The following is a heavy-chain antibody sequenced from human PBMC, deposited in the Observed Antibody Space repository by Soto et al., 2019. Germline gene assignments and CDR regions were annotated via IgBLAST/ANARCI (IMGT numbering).Heavy chain of an antibody. CDR2: INAGNGNT. J-gene: IGHJ3*02. D-gene: IGHD3-10*01. CDR1: GYTFTSYA. Sequence: ASVKVSCKASGYTFTSYAMHWVRQAPGQRLEWMGWINAGNGNTKYSQKFQGRVTITRDTSASTAYMELSSLRSEDTAVYYCARGGTVTWFGESTDAFDIWGQGTMVTVSS. V-gene: IGHV1-3*01. CDR3: ARGGTVTWFGESTDAFDI.